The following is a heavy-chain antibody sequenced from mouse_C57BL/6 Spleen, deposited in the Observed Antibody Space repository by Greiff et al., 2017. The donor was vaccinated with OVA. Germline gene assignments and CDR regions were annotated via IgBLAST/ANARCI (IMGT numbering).Heavy chain of an antibody. CDR3: ARGYITTVVATKGYYAMDY. CDR2: INPYNGGT. Sequence: EVQLVESGPVLVKPGASVKMSCKASGYTFTDYYMNWVKQSHGKSLEWIGVINPYNGGTSYNQKFKGKATLTVDKSSSTAYMELNSLTSEDSAVYYCARGYITTVVATKGYYAMDYWGQGTSVTVSS. D-gene: IGHD1-1*01. CDR1: GYTFTDYY. V-gene: IGHV1-19*01. J-gene: IGHJ4*01.